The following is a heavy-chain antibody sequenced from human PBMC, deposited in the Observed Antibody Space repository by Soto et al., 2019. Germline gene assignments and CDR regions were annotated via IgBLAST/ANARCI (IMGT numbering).Heavy chain of an antibody. J-gene: IGHJ5*02. CDR1: GLTFSSYS. CDR3: AREGTRYCSSTSCLNWFDP. CDR2: ISSSSSYI. D-gene: IGHD2-2*01. Sequence: GGSLRLSCAASGLTFSSYSMNFFLHAPLNGLEWVSSISSSSSYIYYADSVKGRFTISRDNAKNSLYLQMNSLRAEDTAVYYCAREGTRYCSSTSCLNWFDPWGQGTLVTVSS. V-gene: IGHV3-21*01.